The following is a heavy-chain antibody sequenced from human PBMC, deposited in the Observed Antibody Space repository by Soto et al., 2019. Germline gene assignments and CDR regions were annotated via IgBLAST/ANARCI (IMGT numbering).Heavy chain of an antibody. J-gene: IGHJ4*02. CDR1: GYTFNSYG. V-gene: IGHV1-18*01. D-gene: IGHD4-17*01. CDR2: ISAYNGNT. Sequence: GASVKVSCKASGYTFNSYGISWVRQAPGQGLEWMGWISAYNGNTNYAQKLQGRVTMTTDTSTSTAYMELRSLRSDDTAVYYCARDRDAMSTVTTIDYWGQGTLVTVSS. CDR3: ARDRDAMSTVTTIDY.